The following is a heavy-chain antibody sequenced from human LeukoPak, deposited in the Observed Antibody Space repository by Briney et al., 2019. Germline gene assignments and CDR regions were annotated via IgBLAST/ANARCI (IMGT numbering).Heavy chain of an antibody. CDR2: ISAYTGNT. D-gene: IGHD3-22*01. CDR1: GYTFTNYG. J-gene: IGHJ4*02. CDR3: ARSGVGYFYDNTGYYPLDY. V-gene: IGHV1-18*01. Sequence: ASVKVSCKASGYTFTNYGISWVRQAPGQGLEWMGWISAYTGNTNYAQNFQGRVTMTTDTSASTAFMELRSLRSDDTAVYYCARSGVGYFYDNTGYYPLDYWGQGTLVTVSS.